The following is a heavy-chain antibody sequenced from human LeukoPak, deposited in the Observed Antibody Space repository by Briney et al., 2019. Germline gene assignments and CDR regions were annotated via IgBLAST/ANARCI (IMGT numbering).Heavy chain of an antibody. D-gene: IGHD6-19*01. CDR2: ISYDGTNK. V-gene: IGHV3-30*18. J-gene: IGHJ4*02. CDR3: AKGSSSGWYVFYFDY. CDR1: GFTFSSYG. Sequence: PGRSLRLSCAPSGFTFSSYGMHWVRPAPRKGLEWVAVISYDGTNKYYADSVKGPFTISRDNSKNTLYLQMNSLRAEDTAVYYCAKGSSSGWYVFYFDYWGQGTLVTVSS.